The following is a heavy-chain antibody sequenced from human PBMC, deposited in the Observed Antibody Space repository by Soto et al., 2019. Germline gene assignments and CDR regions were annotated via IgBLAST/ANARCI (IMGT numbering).Heavy chain of an antibody. CDR1: GHTFTSYA. J-gene: IGHJ6*02. D-gene: IGHD2-2*01. CDR3: AREVRYCSSTSCYFGMDV. V-gene: IGHV1-3*01. Sequence: ASVKVSCKASGHTFTSYAMHWVRQAPGQRLEWMGWINAGNGNTKYSQKFQGRVTITRDTSASTAYMELSSLRSEDTAVYYCAREVRYCSSTSCYFGMDVWGQGTTVTVSS. CDR2: INAGNGNT.